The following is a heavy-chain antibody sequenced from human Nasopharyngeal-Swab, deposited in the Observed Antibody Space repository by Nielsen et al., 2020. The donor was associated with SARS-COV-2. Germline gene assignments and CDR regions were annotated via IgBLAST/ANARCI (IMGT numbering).Heavy chain of an antibody. V-gene: IGHV3-33*01. CDR2: IWYDGSNK. CDR1: GFTFSSYG. Sequence: GESLKISCAASGFTFSSYGMHWVRQAPGKGPEWVAVIWYDGSNKYYADSVKGRFTISRDNSKNTLYLQMNSLRAEDTAVYYCARDWRGSYYDFWSGYSYYYGMDVWGQGTTVTVSS. CDR3: ARDWRGSYYDFWSGYSYYYGMDV. D-gene: IGHD3-3*01. J-gene: IGHJ6*02.